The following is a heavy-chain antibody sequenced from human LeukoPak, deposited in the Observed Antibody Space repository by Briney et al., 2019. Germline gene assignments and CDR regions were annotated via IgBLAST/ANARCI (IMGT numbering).Heavy chain of an antibody. D-gene: IGHD6-13*01. CDR3: ARDGTDNFYYGMDV. CDR2: IRYDGSNK. J-gene: IGHJ6*02. V-gene: IGHV3-30*02. CDR1: GFTFSSYG. Sequence: PGGSLRLSCAASGFTFSSYGMHWVRQAPGKGLEWVAFIRYDGSNKYYADSVKGRFTISRDNSKNTLYLQMNSLRAEDTAVYYCARDGTDNFYYGMDVWGQGTTVTVSS.